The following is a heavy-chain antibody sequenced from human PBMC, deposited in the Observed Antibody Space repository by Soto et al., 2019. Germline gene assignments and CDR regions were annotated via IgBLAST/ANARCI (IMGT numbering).Heavy chain of an antibody. CDR3: SSFMVGATPY. V-gene: IGHV3-73*02. CDR1: GFTFSGSA. Sequence: VQLVESGGGLVQPGGSLKLSCAASGFTFSGSAMHWVRQAAGKGLEWVGRIRNKANTYATAYAASVKGRFTISRDDSKNTAYLQMNSLKTEDTAVYYCSSFMVGATPYWGQGTLVTVSS. CDR2: IRNKANTYAT. J-gene: IGHJ4*02. D-gene: IGHD1-26*01.